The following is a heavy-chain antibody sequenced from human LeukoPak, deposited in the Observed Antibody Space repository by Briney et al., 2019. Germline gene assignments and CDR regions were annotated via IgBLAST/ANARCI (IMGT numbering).Heavy chain of an antibody. V-gene: IGHV4-34*01. CDR3: ASRFIAVAGTGDYYYGMDV. CDR1: GGSFSGYY. J-gene: IGHJ6*02. Sequence: SETLCLTCAVYGGSFSGYYWSWIRQPPGKGLEWIGEINHSGSTNYNPSLKSRVTISVDTSKNQFSLKLSSVTAADTAVYYCASRFIAVAGTGDYYYGMDVWGQGTTVTVSS. D-gene: IGHD6-19*01. CDR2: INHSGST.